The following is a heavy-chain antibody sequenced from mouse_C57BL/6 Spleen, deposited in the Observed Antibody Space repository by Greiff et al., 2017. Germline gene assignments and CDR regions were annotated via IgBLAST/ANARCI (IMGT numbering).Heavy chain of an antibody. V-gene: IGHV5-9-1*02. CDR2: ISSGGDYI. D-gene: IGHD2-4*01. J-gene: IGHJ1*03. CDR1: GFTFSSYA. CDR3: TRDPYDYDGDWYFDV. Sequence: EVKLMESGEGLVKPGGSLKLSCAASGFTFSSYAMSWVRQTPEKRLEWVSYISSGGDYIYYAATVKGRFTISRDNARNTLYLQMSSLKSEDTAMYYCTRDPYDYDGDWYFDVWGTGTTVTVSS.